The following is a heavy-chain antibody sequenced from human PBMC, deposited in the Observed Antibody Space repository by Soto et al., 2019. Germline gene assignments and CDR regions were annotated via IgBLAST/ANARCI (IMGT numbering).Heavy chain of an antibody. CDR1: GFPFRTYS. J-gene: IGHJ4*02. V-gene: IGHV3-7*05. CDR3: AAWPRSSWFDY. D-gene: IGHD6-13*01. CDR2: ISPDGGGT. Sequence: GGSLRLSCAASGFPFRTYSMGWVRQTPGKGLEWVGNISPDGGGTWYGDSVKGRFTISRDNAGNSLFLQMNSLRAEDTAVYYCAAWPRSSWFDYWGQGMLVTVSS.